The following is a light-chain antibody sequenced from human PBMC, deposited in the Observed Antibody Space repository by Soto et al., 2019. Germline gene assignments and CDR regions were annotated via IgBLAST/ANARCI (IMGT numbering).Light chain of an antibody. Sequence: EIVMTQSPATLSVSPGEGATLSCRASQSVDSNLAWYKHQPGQATRLLIYGASTRAAGLPAKYIGSGYGTEFTLTISSLQSEDFAVYYCQQYNDWPHTFGQGTKVEI. CDR1: QSVDSN. CDR3: QQYNDWPHT. CDR2: GAS. J-gene: IGKJ1*01. V-gene: IGKV3-15*01.